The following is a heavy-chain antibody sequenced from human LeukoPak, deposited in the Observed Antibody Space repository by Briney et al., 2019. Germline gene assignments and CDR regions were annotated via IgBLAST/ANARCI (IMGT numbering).Heavy chain of an antibody. Sequence: GGSLRLSCAASGFTFSSYEMNWVRQAPGKGLEWVSYISSSGSTIYYADSVKGRFTISRDNAKNSLYLQMNSLRAEDTAVYYCARSPIYYYDSTRVDAFDIWGQGTMVTVSS. D-gene: IGHD3-22*01. CDR3: ARSPIYYYDSTRVDAFDI. CDR1: GFTFSSYE. CDR2: ISSSGSTI. V-gene: IGHV3-48*03. J-gene: IGHJ3*02.